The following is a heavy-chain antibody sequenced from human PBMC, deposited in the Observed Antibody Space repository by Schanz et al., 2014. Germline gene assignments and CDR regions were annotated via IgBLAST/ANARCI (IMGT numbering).Heavy chain of an antibody. CDR1: GFSFSSYA. D-gene: IGHD3-10*01. Sequence: EVQLVESGGGLIQPGGSLRLSCAASGFSFSSYAMGWVRQARGKGLEWVANIKEDGSVKDYVDSVKGRFTISRDNAKNSLYLQMTSLRAEDTAVYYCARIGGSVFDYWAQGTLVTVSS. CDR3: ARIGGSVFDY. CDR2: IKEDGSVK. V-gene: IGHV3-7*01. J-gene: IGHJ4*02.